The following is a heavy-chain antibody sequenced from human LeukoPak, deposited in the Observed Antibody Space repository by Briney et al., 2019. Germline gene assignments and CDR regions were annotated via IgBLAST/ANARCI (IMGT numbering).Heavy chain of an antibody. CDR3: GRNPMIRLGGNFDI. CDR2: IYYSGNT. CDR1: GGSISSSDYY. V-gene: IGHV4-39*01. Sequence: SETLSLTCTVSGGSISSSDYYWGWIRQPPGTGLEWIGSIYYSGNTYYNPSLKSRITISVDTSKNQFSLKLNSVTAADTAVYYCGRNPMIRLGGNFDIWGQGTMVTVSS. D-gene: IGHD4-23*01. J-gene: IGHJ3*02.